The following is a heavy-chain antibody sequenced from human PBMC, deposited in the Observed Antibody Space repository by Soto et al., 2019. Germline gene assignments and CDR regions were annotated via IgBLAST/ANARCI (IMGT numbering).Heavy chain of an antibody. CDR3: ARDARSGYWPYFDY. CDR2: IIPIFGTA. CDR1: GGTFSSYA. Sequence: SVKVSCKASGGTFSSYAISWVRQAPGQGLEWMGGIIPIFGTANYAQKFQGRVTITADESTSTAYMELSSLRSEDTAVYYCARDARSGYWPYFDYWGQGTLVTVSS. V-gene: IGHV1-69*13. J-gene: IGHJ4*02. D-gene: IGHD3-10*01.